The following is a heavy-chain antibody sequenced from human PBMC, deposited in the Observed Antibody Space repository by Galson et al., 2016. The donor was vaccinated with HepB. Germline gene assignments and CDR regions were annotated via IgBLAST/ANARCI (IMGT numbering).Heavy chain of an antibody. Sequence: SLRLSCAASGFTFSSYSMNWVRQAPGKGLEWVSSISSSSSYIYYADSVKGRFTISRDNAKNSLYLQMNSLRAEDTAVYYCARDFGDHFTPWYYYFGMDVWGQGTTVTVSS. CDR1: GFTFSSYS. CDR3: ARDFGDHFTPWYYYFGMDV. D-gene: IGHD4-17*01. V-gene: IGHV3-21*01. CDR2: ISSSSSYI. J-gene: IGHJ6*02.